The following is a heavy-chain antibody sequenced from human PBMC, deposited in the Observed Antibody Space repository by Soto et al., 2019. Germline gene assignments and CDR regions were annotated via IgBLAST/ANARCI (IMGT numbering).Heavy chain of an antibody. CDR2: ISGSGGST. Sequence: PGGSLRLSCAASGFTFSSYAMSWVRQAPGKGLEWVSAISGSGGSTYYADSVKGRFTISRDNSKNTLYPQMNSLRAEDTAVYYCAKSGYDILTGYYNAGYYYYYMDVWGKGTTVTVSS. CDR3: AKSGYDILTGYYNAGYYYYYMDV. CDR1: GFTFSSYA. V-gene: IGHV3-23*01. D-gene: IGHD3-9*01. J-gene: IGHJ6*03.